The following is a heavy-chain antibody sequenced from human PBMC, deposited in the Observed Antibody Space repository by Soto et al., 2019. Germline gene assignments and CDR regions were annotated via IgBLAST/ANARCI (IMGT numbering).Heavy chain of an antibody. CDR2: ISANIGKT. D-gene: IGHD2-15*01. CDR3: ARSQGGSSSLDIYYYYYYGMDV. J-gene: IGHJ6*02. Sequence: ASVKVSCKASGYTFTSYGISWVRQAPGQGLEWMGWISANIGKTKYAQKLQGRVTITADESTSTGYMELRSLRSEDTAVYYCARSQGGSSSLDIYYYYYYGMDVWGQGTTVTVSS. V-gene: IGHV1-18*01. CDR1: GYTFTSYG.